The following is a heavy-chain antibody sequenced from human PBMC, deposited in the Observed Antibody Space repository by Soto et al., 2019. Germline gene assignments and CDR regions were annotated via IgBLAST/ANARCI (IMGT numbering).Heavy chain of an antibody. CDR2: ISSTSSTI. Sequence: GGSLRLSCAASGFTFSSYSMNWVRQAPGKGLEWVSYISSTSSTIYYADSVKGRFAISRDNSKNTLYLQVNSLRVEDTAVYYCALRYCSRTACPPLNSYFYMDVWGKGTTVTVSS. J-gene: IGHJ6*03. V-gene: IGHV3-48*01. D-gene: IGHD2-2*01. CDR1: GFTFSSYS. CDR3: ALRYCSRTACPPLNSYFYMDV.